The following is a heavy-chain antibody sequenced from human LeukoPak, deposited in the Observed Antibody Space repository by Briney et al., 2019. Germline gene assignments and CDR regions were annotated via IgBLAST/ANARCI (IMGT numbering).Heavy chain of an antibody. D-gene: IGHD3-16*01. CDR1: GYTFTSYD. CDR2: MNPNSGNT. V-gene: IGHV1-8*03. Sequence: EASVKVSCKASGYTFTSYDINWVRQATGQGLEWMGWMNPNSGNTGYAQKFQGRVTITRNTSISTAYMELSSLRCEDTAVYYCAGGRKAYRKTPNWFDPWGQGTLVTVSS. CDR3: AGGRKAYRKTPNWFDP. J-gene: IGHJ5*02.